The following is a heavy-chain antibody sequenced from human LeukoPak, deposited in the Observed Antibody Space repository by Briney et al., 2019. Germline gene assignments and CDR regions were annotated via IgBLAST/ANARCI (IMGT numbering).Heavy chain of an antibody. D-gene: IGHD3-22*01. CDR1: GGSISSQY. Sequence: PSETLSLTCTVSGGSISSQYWSWIRQPPEKGLEWIGYIYYSATTNYNPSLESRVTISVDTSKNQFSLRLSSVTAADTAVYYCATSSGFLWFDYWGQGTLVTVSS. CDR3: ATSSGFLWFDY. V-gene: IGHV4-59*11. CDR2: IYYSATT. J-gene: IGHJ4*02.